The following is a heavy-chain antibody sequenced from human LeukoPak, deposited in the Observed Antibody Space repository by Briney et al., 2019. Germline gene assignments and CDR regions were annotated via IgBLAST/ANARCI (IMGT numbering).Heavy chain of an antibody. D-gene: IGHD3-16*01. CDR2: IIPILGIA. CDR3: ARDNIYDYVWGSYGDY. J-gene: IGHJ4*02. V-gene: IGHV1-69*04. CDR1: GGTFSSYA. Sequence: GASVKVSCKASGGTFSSYAISWVRQAPGQGLEWMGRIIPILGIANYAQKFQGRVTITADKSTSTAYMELSSLRSEDTAVYYCARDNIYDYVWGSYGDYWGQGTLVTVSS.